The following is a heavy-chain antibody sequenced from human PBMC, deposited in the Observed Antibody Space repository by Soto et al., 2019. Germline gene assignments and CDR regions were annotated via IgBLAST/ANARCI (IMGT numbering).Heavy chain of an antibody. CDR1: GFTFSSYS. CDR2: ISSSSSTI. J-gene: IGHJ6*02. D-gene: IGHD1-26*01. CDR3: ARVPSQWELLSRTDYYYYGMDV. Sequence: PGGSLRLSCAASGFTFSSYSMNWVRQAPGKGLERVSYISSSSSTIYYADSVKGRFTISRDNAKNSLYLQMSSLRDEDTAVYYCARVPSQWELLSRTDYYYYGMDVWGQGTTVTVSS. V-gene: IGHV3-48*02.